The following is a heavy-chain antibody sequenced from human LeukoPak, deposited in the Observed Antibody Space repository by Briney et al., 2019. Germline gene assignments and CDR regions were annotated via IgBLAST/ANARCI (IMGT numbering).Heavy chain of an antibody. CDR1: GYTFTSYG. D-gene: IGHD6-19*01. V-gene: IGHV1-18*01. CDR2: ISAYNGNA. Sequence: ASVKVSCKASGYTFTSYGISWVRQAPGQGLEWMGWISAYNGNANYAQKLQGRVTMTTDTSTSTAYMELRSLRSDDTAVYYCARVSREWLPPYPDYWGQGTLVTVSS. J-gene: IGHJ4*02. CDR3: ARVSREWLPPYPDY.